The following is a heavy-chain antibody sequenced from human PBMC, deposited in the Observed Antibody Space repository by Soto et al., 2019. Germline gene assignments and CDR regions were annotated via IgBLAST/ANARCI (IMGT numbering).Heavy chain of an antibody. J-gene: IGHJ5*02. CDR3: SRGSFGYYGP. D-gene: IGHD2-2*03. V-gene: IGHV3-49*04. Sequence: GGSLRLSCAASGFTFSSYSMNWVRQAPGKGLEWVGFIRNTPYGGTTDYAASVRGRFTISRDDSASIAYLQMNSLKTEDSGLYYCSRGSFGYYGPWRPGTLVTVSS. CDR1: GFTFSSYS. CDR2: IRNTPYGGTT.